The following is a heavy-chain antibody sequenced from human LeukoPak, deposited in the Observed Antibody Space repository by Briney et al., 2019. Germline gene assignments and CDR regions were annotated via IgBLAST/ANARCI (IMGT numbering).Heavy chain of an antibody. D-gene: IGHD3-3*01. V-gene: IGHV4-34*01. CDR1: GGSFSGYY. J-gene: IGHJ6*03. CDR2: IYYSGTT. Sequence: SDTLPLTCAVYGGSFSGYYWSWIRQPPGKGLEWIGTIYYSGTTYYNPSLESRATISVDASKNQFYLMLNSVTAADTAVYYCARQISDYYYYYIDVWGKGTTVTVSS. CDR3: ARQISDYYYYYIDV.